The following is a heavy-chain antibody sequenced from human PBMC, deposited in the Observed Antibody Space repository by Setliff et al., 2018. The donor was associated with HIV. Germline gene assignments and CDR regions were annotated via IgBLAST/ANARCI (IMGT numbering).Heavy chain of an antibody. CDR2: IYYSGTT. J-gene: IGHJ4*02. CDR1: GDSVSSASYY. Sequence: SETLSLTCTVSGDSVSSASYYWSWIRQPPGKGLEWIGYIYYSGTTKYNPSLKSRLTMSLDTSKNQFSLQLSSVTAADTAVYYCARQSTTSRDFDYWGQGTLVTV. D-gene: IGHD2-2*01. V-gene: IGHV4-61*01. CDR3: ARQSTTSRDFDY.